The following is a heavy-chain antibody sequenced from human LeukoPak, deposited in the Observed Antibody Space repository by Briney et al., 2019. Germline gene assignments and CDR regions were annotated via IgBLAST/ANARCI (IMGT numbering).Heavy chain of an antibody. D-gene: IGHD2-21*02. J-gene: IGHJ4*02. CDR1: GFTFSSYA. Sequence: GGSLSLSCAASGFTFSSYAMSWVRQAPGKGLEWVSAISGSGGSTYYADSVKGRFTISRDNSKNTLYLQMNSLRAEDTAVYYCAKDRAYCGGDCYPGSDFDYWGQGTLVTVSS. V-gene: IGHV3-23*01. CDR3: AKDRAYCGGDCYPGSDFDY. CDR2: ISGSGGST.